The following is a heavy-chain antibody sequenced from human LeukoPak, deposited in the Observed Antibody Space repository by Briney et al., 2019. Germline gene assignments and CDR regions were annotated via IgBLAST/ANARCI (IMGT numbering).Heavy chain of an antibody. CDR3: AREATTIFGVVIPSAFDI. Sequence: GGSLRLSCAASGFTFSDYYMSWIRQAPGKGLEWVSYISSSGSTIYYADSVKGRFTISRDNAKNSLYLRMNSLRAEDTAVYYCAREATTIFGVVIPSAFDIWGQGTMVTVSS. CDR1: GFTFSDYY. J-gene: IGHJ3*02. D-gene: IGHD3-3*01. V-gene: IGHV3-11*01. CDR2: ISSSGSTI.